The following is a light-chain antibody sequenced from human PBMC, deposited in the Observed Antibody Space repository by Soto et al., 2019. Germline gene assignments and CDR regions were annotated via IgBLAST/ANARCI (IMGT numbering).Light chain of an antibody. Sequence: DIQMTQSPSSVSASVGDRVTITCRASQGISKWLAWYQQKPGKAPKLLISAASSLQSGVPSRFSGSGSGTDFTLSSSSLQPEDFATYYCQQANSFPLTFGGGTKVETK. CDR3: QQANSFPLT. CDR1: QGISKW. V-gene: IGKV1-12*01. CDR2: AAS. J-gene: IGKJ4*01.